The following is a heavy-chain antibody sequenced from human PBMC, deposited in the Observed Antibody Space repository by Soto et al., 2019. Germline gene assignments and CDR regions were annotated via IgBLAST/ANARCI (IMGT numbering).Heavy chain of an antibody. J-gene: IGHJ5*02. V-gene: IGHV4-59*02. Sequence: SETLSLTCSVSGDSVKSSYWAWIRQSPGRALEWVGYVFDFGSTGYHPSLKGRLTISIDTSRNQVSLKLRSVTTADTAVYSCARLIEGYPPHNYFDPWGQGTLVTVSS. D-gene: IGHD3-22*01. CDR2: VFDFGST. CDR1: GDSVKSSY. CDR3: ARLIEGYPPHNYFDP.